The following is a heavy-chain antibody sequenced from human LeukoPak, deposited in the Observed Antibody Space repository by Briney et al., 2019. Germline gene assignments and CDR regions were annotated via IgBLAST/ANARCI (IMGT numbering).Heavy chain of an antibody. CDR3: ARDVKGRWELLGSHDY. CDR2: ITISSKTI. Sequence: GGSLRLSCAASGFDFSSYSMNWVRQAPGKGLEWISYITISSKTIHYADSVKGRFTVSRDNAKKSLYLQMNSLRAEDTAVYYCARDVKGRWELLGSHDYWGQGTLVTVSS. CDR1: GFDFSSYS. J-gene: IGHJ4*02. V-gene: IGHV3-48*04. D-gene: IGHD1-26*01.